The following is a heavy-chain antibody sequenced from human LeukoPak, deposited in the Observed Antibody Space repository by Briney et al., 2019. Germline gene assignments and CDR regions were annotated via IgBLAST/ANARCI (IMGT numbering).Heavy chain of an antibody. V-gene: IGHV3-53*01. D-gene: IGHD5-12*01. CDR3: ARGVVATPYDAFDI. J-gene: IGHJ3*02. CDR1: GFTVSSNY. CDR2: IYSGGST. Sequence: HPGGSLRLSCAASGFTVSSNYMSWVRQAPGKGLEWVSVIYSGGSTYYADSVKGRFTISRDNSKNTLYLQMNSLRAEDTAVYYCARGVVATPYDAFDIWGQGTMVTVSS.